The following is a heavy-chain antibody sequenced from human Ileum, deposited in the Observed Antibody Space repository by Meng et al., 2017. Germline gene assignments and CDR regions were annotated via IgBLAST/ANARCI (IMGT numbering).Heavy chain of an antibody. J-gene: IGHJ1*01. D-gene: IGHD6-13*01. CDR1: GASISAYY. V-gene: IGHV4-59*01. CDR2: IFYNGDI. Sequence: QVQLQESGPGLVKPSETLSLTCTVSGASISAYYWSWIRQPPGKGLECIGYIFYNGDINYNPSLKSRVTISLDTSKSQISLKLTSVTAADTGVYYCARPAGYSSDWYKYFQHWGQGTLVTVSS. CDR3: ARPAGYSSDWYKYFQH.